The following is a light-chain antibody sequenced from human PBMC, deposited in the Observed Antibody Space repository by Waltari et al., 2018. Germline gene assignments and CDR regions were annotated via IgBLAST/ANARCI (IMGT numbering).Light chain of an antibody. CDR2: DVS. CDR3: ASYTGTYNLV. V-gene: IGLV2-14*03. Sequence: QSALTQPASVSGSPAPSITISCTGTSSHIGAYDYVSWYQQHPDRAPKLLIHDVSQRPSGVAIRFSGSKSGNTASLTISGLQAEDEADYYCASYTGTYNLVFGGGTKLTVL. CDR1: SSHIGAYDY. J-gene: IGLJ2*01.